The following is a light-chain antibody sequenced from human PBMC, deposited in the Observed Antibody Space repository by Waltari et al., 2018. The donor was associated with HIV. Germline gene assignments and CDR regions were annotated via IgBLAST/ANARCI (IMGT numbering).Light chain of an antibody. CDR3: HVWDSRSDVV. CDR1: NIGGTR. V-gene: IGLV3-21*04. CDR2: DDR. J-gene: IGLJ3*02. Sequence: SYVLTQPPSVSAAPGMTATLTCGGDNIGGTRVHWYQQKLGQAPVVVIYDDRVRPSEIPERFSGSNSGNTATLTISGVEVGDEADYSCHVWDSRSDVVFGGGTKLTVL.